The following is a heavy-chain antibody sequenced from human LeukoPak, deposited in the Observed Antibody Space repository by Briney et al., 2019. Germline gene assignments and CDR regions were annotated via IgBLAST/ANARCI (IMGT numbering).Heavy chain of an antibody. V-gene: IGHV3-9*01. Sequence: SLRLSCAGSGFTFNDYAMHWVRQAPGKGLEWVSGISWNGGSTGYADSVKGRFTISRDNAKNSLYLQMNSLRAEDTALYYCAKDMAMVRGVIDYWGQGTLVTVSS. D-gene: IGHD3-10*01. CDR3: AKDMAMVRGVIDY. CDR1: GFTFNDYA. J-gene: IGHJ4*02. CDR2: ISWNGGST.